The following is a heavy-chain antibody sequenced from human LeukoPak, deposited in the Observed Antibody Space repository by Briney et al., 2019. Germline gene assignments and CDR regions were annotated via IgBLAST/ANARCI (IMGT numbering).Heavy chain of an antibody. CDR2: IIPIFGTA. D-gene: IGHD3-22*01. Sequence: ASVKVSCKASGYTFTSYGVSWVRQAPGQGLEWMGGIIPIFGTANYAQKFQGRVTITADESTSTAYMELSSLRSEDTAVYYCARDDNLSPVVADDYYYYYGMDVWGQGTTVTVSS. CDR1: GYTFTSYG. J-gene: IGHJ6*02. CDR3: ARDDNLSPVVADDYYYYYGMDV. V-gene: IGHV1-69*13.